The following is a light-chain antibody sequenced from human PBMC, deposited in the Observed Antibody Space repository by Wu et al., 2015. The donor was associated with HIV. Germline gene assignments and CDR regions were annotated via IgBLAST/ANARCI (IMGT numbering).Light chain of an antibody. J-gene: IGKJ3*01. Sequence: ETVLTQSPATLSLSLGERAILSCGASQSVSSNWLAWYQQRPGLAPRLLIFDASRRATDIPDRFSGSGSGTDFTLTISRLEPDDFAMYYCHQYGNFPXTSGPGTKVEIK. CDR2: DAS. CDR1: QSVSSNW. CDR3: HQYGNFPXT. V-gene: IGKV3D-20*01.